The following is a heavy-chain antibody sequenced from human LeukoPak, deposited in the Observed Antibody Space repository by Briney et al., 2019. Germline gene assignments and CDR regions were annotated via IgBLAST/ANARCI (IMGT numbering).Heavy chain of an antibody. V-gene: IGHV3-20*04. J-gene: IGHJ6*03. CDR3: ARGDYYYYMDV. Sequence: GGSLRLSCAASGFTFDDHGMSWVRQAPGRGLEWVSGINWNGGTTVYAATEKGRFPIPRDNAKNALYLQMNSLRAEDTALYYCARGDYYYYMDVWGKETTVTVSS. CDR1: GFTFDDHG. CDR2: INWNGGTT.